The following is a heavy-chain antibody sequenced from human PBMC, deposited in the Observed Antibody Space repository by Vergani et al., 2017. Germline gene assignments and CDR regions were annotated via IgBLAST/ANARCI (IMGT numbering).Heavy chain of an antibody. CDR1: GFSLSTSGVG. D-gene: IGHD3-10*01. CDR2: IYWDDDK. CDR3: AHGYYGSGSWAYYFDY. Sequence: QITLKESGPTLVKPTQPLTLTCTFSGFSLSTSGVGVGWIRQPPGKALEWLALIYWDDDKRYSPSLKSRLTITKDTSKNQVVLTMTNMDPVDTATYDCAHGYYGSGSWAYYFDYWGQGTLVTVSS. V-gene: IGHV2-5*02. J-gene: IGHJ4*02.